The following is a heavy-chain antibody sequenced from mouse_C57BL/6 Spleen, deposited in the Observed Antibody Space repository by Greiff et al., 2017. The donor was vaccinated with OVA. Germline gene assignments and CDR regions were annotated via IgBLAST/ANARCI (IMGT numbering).Heavy chain of an antibody. Sequence: EVMLVESGEGLVKPGGSLKLSCAASGFTFSSYAMSWVRQTPEKRLEWVAYISSGGDYIYYADTVKGRFTISRDNARNTLYLQMSSLKSEDTAMYYCTRDGGSYWYFDVWGTGTTVTVSS. V-gene: IGHV5-9-1*02. CDR2: ISSGGDYI. D-gene: IGHD1-1*02. CDR1: GFTFSSYA. J-gene: IGHJ1*03. CDR3: TRDGGSYWYFDV.